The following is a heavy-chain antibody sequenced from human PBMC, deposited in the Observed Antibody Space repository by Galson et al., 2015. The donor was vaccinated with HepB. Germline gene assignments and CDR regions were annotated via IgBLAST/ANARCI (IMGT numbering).Heavy chain of an antibody. CDR2: VRHKARRYTT. Sequence: SLRLSCAASGFTFSDYYMEWVRQAPGKGLEWVGRVRHKARRYTTDYVASVVGRFTISRNDSKNSLYLQMDSLKTEDTAVYYCSRTLPGIDLDYWGQGTLVTVSS. CDR1: GFTFSDYY. J-gene: IGHJ4*02. V-gene: IGHV3-72*01. CDR3: SRTLPGIDLDY. D-gene: IGHD3-3*02.